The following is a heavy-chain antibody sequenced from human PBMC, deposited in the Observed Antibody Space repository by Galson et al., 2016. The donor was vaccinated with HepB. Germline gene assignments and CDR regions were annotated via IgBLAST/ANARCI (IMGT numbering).Heavy chain of an antibody. CDR2: ILRGGST. D-gene: IGHD2-15*01. CDR1: GFSASYNY. Sequence: SLRLSCAVSGFSASYNYMSWVRQAPGKGLEWVSVILRGGSTDYADSVKGRVTISRDDSKNTVYLQMNSLRTDDTAVYYCASHYCSRGSCYVDYWGQGTLVRVST. J-gene: IGHJ4*02. CDR3: ASHYCSRGSCYVDY. V-gene: IGHV3-53*01.